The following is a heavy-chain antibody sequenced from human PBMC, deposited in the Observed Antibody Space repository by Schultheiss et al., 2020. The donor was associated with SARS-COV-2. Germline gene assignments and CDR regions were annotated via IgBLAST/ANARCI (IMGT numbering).Heavy chain of an antibody. CDR3: ARDSDIVVVPAAMWRGSYFDY. Sequence: GGSLRLSCAASGFTFSSYAMSWVRQAPGKGLEWVAVISYDGSNKYYADSVKGRFTISRDNSKNTLYLQMNSLRAEDTAVYYCARDSDIVVVPAAMWRGSYFDYWGQGTLVTVSS. CDR1: GFTFSSYA. D-gene: IGHD2-2*01. J-gene: IGHJ4*02. CDR2: ISYDGSNK. V-gene: IGHV3-30*03.